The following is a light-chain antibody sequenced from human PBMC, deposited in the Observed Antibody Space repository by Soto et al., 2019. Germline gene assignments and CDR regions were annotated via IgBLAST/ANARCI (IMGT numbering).Light chain of an antibody. J-gene: IGKJ4*01. V-gene: IGKV3-20*01. CDR1: QSVSSSY. Sequence: EIVLTQSPGTLSLSPGERATLSCRASQSVSSSYLAWYQQKPGQAPRLLIYGASSRATGIPDRFSGSGSGTDFTLTISRLEPEDFEVYYCQQYGSSRGTFGGGTKVDNK. CDR3: QQYGSSRGT. CDR2: GAS.